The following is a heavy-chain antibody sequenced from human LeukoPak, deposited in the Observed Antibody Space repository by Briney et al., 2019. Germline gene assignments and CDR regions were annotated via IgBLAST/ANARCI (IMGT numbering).Heavy chain of an antibody. D-gene: IGHD6-19*01. CDR2: ISTYNGNT. V-gene: IGHV1-18*01. J-gene: IGHJ4*02. CDR1: GYTFTSYG. Sequence: ASVKVSFKASGYTFTSYGISWVRQAPGQGLEWMGWISTYNGNTNYAQKLQGRVTMTTDTSTSTAYMELRSLRSDDTAVYYCARVDLRSSGWFPFDYWGQGTLVTVSS. CDR3: ARVDLRSSGWFPFDY.